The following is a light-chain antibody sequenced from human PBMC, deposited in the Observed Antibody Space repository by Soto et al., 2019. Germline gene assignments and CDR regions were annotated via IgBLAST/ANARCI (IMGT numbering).Light chain of an antibody. CDR2: DAS. Sequence: MTQSPATLSLSPGDRATLSCRASQSVNTYLAWYQQKPGQAPRILIYDASNRATGIPHRLSGSGSGTDFNLTIIRLEPEDFAVYYCQKRSNWPFIXGQGTRLEIK. J-gene: IGKJ5*01. V-gene: IGKV3-11*01. CDR3: QKRSNWPFI. CDR1: QSVNTY.